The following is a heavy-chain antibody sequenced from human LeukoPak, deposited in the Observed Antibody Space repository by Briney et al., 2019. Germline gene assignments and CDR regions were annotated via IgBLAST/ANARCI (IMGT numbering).Heavy chain of an antibody. Sequence: SETLSLTCTVSGGSISSGDYHWSWIRQPPGKGLEWIGYIYYSGSTYYNPSLKSRVTISVDTSKNQFSLKLSSVTAADTAVYYCARVFGVVIMWVFDYWGQGTLVTVSS. J-gene: IGHJ4*02. D-gene: IGHD3-3*01. CDR1: GGSISSGDYH. V-gene: IGHV4-30-4*01. CDR3: ARVFGVVIMWVFDY. CDR2: IYYSGST.